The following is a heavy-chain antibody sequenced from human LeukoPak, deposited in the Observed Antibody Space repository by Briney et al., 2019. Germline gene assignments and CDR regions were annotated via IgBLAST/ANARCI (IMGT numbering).Heavy chain of an antibody. V-gene: IGHV4-30-4*01. D-gene: IGHD6-19*01. CDR2: IYYSGST. J-gene: IGHJ4*02. Sequence: SETLSLTWTVSGXSISSGDDYWSWIRQPPGKGLEWIGYIYYSGSTYYNPSLKSRVTISVDTSKNQFSLKLSSVTAADTAVYYCARAGLAGEFDYWGQGILVTVSS. CDR3: ARAGLAGEFDY. CDR1: GXSISSGDDY.